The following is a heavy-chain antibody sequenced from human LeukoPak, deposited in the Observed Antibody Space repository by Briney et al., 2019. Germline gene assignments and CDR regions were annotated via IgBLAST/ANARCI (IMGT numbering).Heavy chain of an antibody. D-gene: IGHD2-21*02. V-gene: IGHV5-51*01. CDR2: IYPGDSDT. J-gene: IGHJ3*02. CDR3: ARPRLAYCGGDCYSDAFDI. CDR1: GYSFTSYW. Sequence: GESLKISCKGSGYSFTSYWIGWVRQMPGKGLEWTGIIYPGDSDTRYSPSFQGQVTISADKSISTAYLQWSSLKASDTAMYYCARPRLAYCGGDCYSDAFDIWGQGTMVTVSS.